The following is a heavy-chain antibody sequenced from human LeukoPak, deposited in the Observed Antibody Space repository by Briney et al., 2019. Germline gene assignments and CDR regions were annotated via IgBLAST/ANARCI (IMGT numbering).Heavy chain of an antibody. Sequence: GGSLRLSCAASGFTFSTYSMNWVRQAPGKGLEWVSYISTTGSTMYYVDSVKGRFTISRDNARNSLYLQMNSLTAEDTAVYYCARTGGFSKYYFDYWGQGTLVTVSS. V-gene: IGHV3-48*04. CDR1: GFTFSTYS. D-gene: IGHD3-16*01. CDR3: ARTGGFSKYYFDY. CDR2: ISTTGSTM. J-gene: IGHJ4*02.